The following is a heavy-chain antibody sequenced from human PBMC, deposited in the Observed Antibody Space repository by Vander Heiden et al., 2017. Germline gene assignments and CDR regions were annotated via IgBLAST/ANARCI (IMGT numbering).Heavy chain of an antibody. Sequence: QVQLVESGGGVVQPGRSLRLSCAASGFTFGSNGMHWGRQGPGKGLEWVAVRWYDGSNKYYADSVKGRFTISRDNSKNTLYLQMNSLRAEDTAVYYCARGLTGTRYNWFDPWGQGTLGNVSS. J-gene: IGHJ5*02. V-gene: IGHV3-33*01. CDR2: RWYDGSNK. D-gene: IGHD1-7*01. CDR3: ARGLTGTRYNWFDP. CDR1: GFTFGSNG.